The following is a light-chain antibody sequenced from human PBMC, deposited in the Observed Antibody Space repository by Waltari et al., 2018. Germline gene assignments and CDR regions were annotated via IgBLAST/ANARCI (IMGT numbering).Light chain of an antibody. CDR3: AAWDDSLSGLVV. V-gene: IGLV1-47*01. Sequence: CSGSSSNIGSNYVYWYQQLPGTAPKLLIYRNDQRPSGVPDRFSGSKSGTSASLAISGLRSEDEADYYCAAWDDSLSGLVVFGGGTKVTVL. CDR1: SSNIGSNY. J-gene: IGLJ2*01. CDR2: RND.